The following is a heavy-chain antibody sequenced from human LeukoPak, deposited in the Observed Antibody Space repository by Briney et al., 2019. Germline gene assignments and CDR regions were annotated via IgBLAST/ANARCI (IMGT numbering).Heavy chain of an antibody. Sequence: PSETLSLTCTVSGGSISSYYWSWIRQPPGKGLEWIGYIYYSGSTNYNPSLKSRVTISVDTSKNQFSLKLSSVTAADTAVYYCARDSGVWSGYYSDWGQGTLVTVSS. CDR2: IYYSGST. D-gene: IGHD3-3*01. CDR1: GGSISSYY. CDR3: ARDSGVWSGYYSD. V-gene: IGHV4-59*01. J-gene: IGHJ4*02.